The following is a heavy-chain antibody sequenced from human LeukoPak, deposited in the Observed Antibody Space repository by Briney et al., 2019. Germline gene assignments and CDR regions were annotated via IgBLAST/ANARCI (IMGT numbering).Heavy chain of an antibody. D-gene: IGHD1-26*01. CDR2: INPNSGGT. CDR3: ARTYKVGATTFDY. Sequence: GASVKVSCKASGYTFTGYYMHWVRQAPGQGLEWMGWINPNSGGTNYAQKFQGSVTMTRDTSISTAYMELSRLRSDDTAVYYCARTYKVGATTFDYWGQGTLVTVSS. J-gene: IGHJ4*02. CDR1: GYTFTGYY. V-gene: IGHV1-2*02.